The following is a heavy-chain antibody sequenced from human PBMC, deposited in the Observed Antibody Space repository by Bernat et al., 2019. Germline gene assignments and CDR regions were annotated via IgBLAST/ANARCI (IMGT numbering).Heavy chain of an antibody. J-gene: IGHJ4*02. Sequence: QVQLQESGPGLVKPSETLSLTCTVSGGSISSYYWSWIRQPPGKGLEWIGYIYYSGSTNYNPSLKSRVTISVDTSKNQFSLKLSSVTAADTAVYYCARESKGSSWFDYWGQGTLVTVSA. V-gene: IGHV4-59*01. CDR2: IYYSGST. D-gene: IGHD6-13*01. CDR3: ARESKGSSWFDY. CDR1: GGSISSYY.